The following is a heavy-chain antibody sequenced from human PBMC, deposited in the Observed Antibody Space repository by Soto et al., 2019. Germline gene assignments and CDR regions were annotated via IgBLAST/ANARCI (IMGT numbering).Heavy chain of an antibody. CDR3: TRVGGGAWIDY. CDR2: IYHTGST. V-gene: IGHV4-4*02. J-gene: IGHJ4*02. D-gene: IGHD2-21*01. CDR1: GDSVSNTKW. Sequence: QVQLQESGPGLVKPSGTLSLTCAVSGDSVSNTKWWSWVRQPPGKGLEWIGEIYHTGSTNYNPSLRRRVTISIDKSKNHFSLELGSVTAADTAVYYCTRVGGGAWIDYWGQGTLVTVSS.